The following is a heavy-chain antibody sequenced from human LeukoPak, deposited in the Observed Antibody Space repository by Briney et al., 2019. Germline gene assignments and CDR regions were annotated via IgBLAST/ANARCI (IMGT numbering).Heavy chain of an antibody. CDR3: AREIYDFWSGYPPYYYYYMDV. Sequence: SETLSLTCAVSGYSISSGYYWGWIRQPPGKGLEWIGSIYHSGSTYYNPSLKSRVTISVDTSKNQFSLKLSSVTAADTAVYYCAREIYDFWSGYPPYYYYYMDVWGKGTTVTVSS. CDR2: IYHSGST. J-gene: IGHJ6*03. CDR1: GYSISSGYY. V-gene: IGHV4-38-2*01. D-gene: IGHD3-3*01.